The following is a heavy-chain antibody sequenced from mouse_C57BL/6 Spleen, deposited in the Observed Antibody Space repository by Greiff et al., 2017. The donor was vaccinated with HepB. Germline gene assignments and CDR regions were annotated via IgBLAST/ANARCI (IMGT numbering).Heavy chain of an antibody. CDR3: TRIAKLYDGYSPFAY. CDR2: IWWDDDK. J-gene: IGHJ3*01. Sequence: QVQLKESGPGILQPSQTLSLTCSFSGFSLSTFGMGVGWIRQPSGKGLEWLAHIWWDDDKYYNPALKSRLTISKDTSKTQVFLKIANVDTAATATYYCTRIAKLYDGYSPFAYWGQGTLVTVSA. D-gene: IGHD2-3*01. CDR1: GFSLSTFGMG. V-gene: IGHV8-8*01.